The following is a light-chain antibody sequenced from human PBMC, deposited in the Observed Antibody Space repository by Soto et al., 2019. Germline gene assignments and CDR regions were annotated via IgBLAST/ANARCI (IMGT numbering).Light chain of an antibody. V-gene: IGKV1-17*01. CDR1: QGIGND. J-gene: IGKJ1*01. Sequence: DIQMTQSPSSLSASVGDRVTITCRASQGIGNDLGWYQQKPRKAPNRLIYAASTLQSGVPSRFSGSGSGTEFTLTISSLQPEDFATYFCLQHNGYPRTFGQGTKVEIK. CDR3: LQHNGYPRT. CDR2: AAS.